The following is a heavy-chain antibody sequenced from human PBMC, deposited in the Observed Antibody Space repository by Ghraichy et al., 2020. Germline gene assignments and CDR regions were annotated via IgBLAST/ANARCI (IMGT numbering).Heavy chain of an antibody. CDR3: ARSLYWCFDL. V-gene: IGHV4-34*01. CDR1: GGSFSGYY. Sequence: SETLSLTCAVYGGSFSGYYWSWIRQPPGKGLVWIGEINHSGSTNYNPSLKSRVTISVDTSKNQFSLKLSSVTAADTAVYYCARSLYWCFDLWGRGTLVTVSS. CDR2: INHSGST. J-gene: IGHJ2*01.